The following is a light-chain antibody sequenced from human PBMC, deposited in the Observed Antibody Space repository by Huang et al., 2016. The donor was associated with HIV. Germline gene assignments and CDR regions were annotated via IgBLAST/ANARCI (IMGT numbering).Light chain of an antibody. J-gene: IGKJ1*01. V-gene: IGKV1-6*01. CDR3: LQDYAYPWT. Sequence: AIQMTQSPASLSASVGARVTITCRASRDIGNDLGWYQQRLGKAPKLLVSASSHLQSGVPSRFTGSASGTHFTLTISGLQPEDFATYYCLQDYAYPWT. CDR2: ASS. CDR1: RDIGND.